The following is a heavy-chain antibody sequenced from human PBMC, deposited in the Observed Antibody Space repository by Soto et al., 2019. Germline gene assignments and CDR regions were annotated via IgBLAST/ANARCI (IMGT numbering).Heavy chain of an antibody. Sequence: PGGSRRLSCSASGFTFSSYAMGWVRQGPGKGLEWVAVVSIGVSTHYADSVRGRFTISRDNSKKTLSLQMNSLTPEHTAVYFCAKRRGAGGHFDYWGPGALVTASS. D-gene: IGHD2-15*01. CDR1: GFTFSSYA. CDR2: VSIGVST. J-gene: IGHJ4*02. CDR3: AKRRGAGGHFDY. V-gene: IGHV3-23*01.